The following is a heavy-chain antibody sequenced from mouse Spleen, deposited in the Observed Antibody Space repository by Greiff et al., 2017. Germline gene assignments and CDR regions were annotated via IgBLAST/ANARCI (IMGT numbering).Heavy chain of an antibody. CDR3: ARGELYDYGDY. CDR1: GYAFSSSW. Sequence: VKLQQSGPELVKPGASVKISCKASGYAFSSSWMNWVKQRPGKGLEWIGRIYPGDGDTNYNGKFKGKATLTADKSSSTAYMQLSSLTSEDSAVYFCARGELYDYGDYWGQGTTLTVSS. J-gene: IGHJ2*01. CDR2: IYPGDGDT. V-gene: IGHV1-82*01. D-gene: IGHD2-4*01.